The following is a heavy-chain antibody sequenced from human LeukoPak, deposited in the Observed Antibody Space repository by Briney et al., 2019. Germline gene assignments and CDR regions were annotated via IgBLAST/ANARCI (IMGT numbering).Heavy chain of an antibody. J-gene: IGHJ4*02. CDR2: IYQSGGT. Sequence: PSGTLSLTCSVSGGSISSSNWWSLVRQPPGKGLEWIGEIYQSGGTNYTPTLKSRVTMSVDKSRNQFSLSLTSVTAADTAVYYCARGEQYGSGTVQFDYWGQGTLVTVSS. D-gene: IGHD3-10*01. V-gene: IGHV4-4*02. CDR3: ARGEQYGSGTVQFDY. CDR1: GGSISSSNW.